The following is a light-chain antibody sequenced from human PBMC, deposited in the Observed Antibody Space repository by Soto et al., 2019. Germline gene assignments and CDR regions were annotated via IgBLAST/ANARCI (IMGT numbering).Light chain of an antibody. CDR3: CSYAGSFVV. Sequence: QSALTQPASVSGSPGQSITISCTGTSSDVGGYDYVSWYQQHPGKAPKLMIYNVRNRPSGVSNRFSGSKSGNTASLTISGLQAEDEADYYCCSYAGSFVVFGGGTKVTVL. V-gene: IGLV2-14*01. CDR2: NVR. J-gene: IGLJ2*01. CDR1: SSDVGGYDY.